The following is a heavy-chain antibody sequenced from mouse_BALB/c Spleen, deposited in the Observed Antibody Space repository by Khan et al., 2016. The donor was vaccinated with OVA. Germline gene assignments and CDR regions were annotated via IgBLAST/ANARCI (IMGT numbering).Heavy chain of an antibody. CDR3: ASLGPGFTY. CDR2: RSDSGST. J-gene: IGHJ3*01. CDR1: GYSITSDYA. Sequence: EVQLQESGPGLVKPSQSLSLTCTVTGYSITSDYAWNWIRQFPGNKLKWMGYRSDSGSTSYKPSLKSRISITRDKSKKQFLRHMNSVTTEEAATYYCASLGPGFTYWGQGTLVTVSA. D-gene: IGHD4-1*01. V-gene: IGHV3-2*02.